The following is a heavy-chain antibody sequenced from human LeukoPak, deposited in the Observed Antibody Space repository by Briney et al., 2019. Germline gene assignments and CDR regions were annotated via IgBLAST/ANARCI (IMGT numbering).Heavy chain of an antibody. V-gene: IGHV1-2*02. CDR2: INSDSGYT. CDR1: GYTFTGYY. CDR3: ARNFDMKGFDP. J-gene: IGHJ5*02. D-gene: IGHD3-9*01. Sequence: ASVKVSCKASGYTFTGYYMNWVRQAPGQGLEWMGWINSDSGYTKYAQKFQGRVTMTRDTSITTVYMDLTRLTSDDTAVYYCARNFDMKGFDPWGQGTLVTVSS.